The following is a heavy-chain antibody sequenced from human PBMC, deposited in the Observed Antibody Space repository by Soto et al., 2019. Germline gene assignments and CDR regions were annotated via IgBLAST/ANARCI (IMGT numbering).Heavy chain of an antibody. CDR3: ARETRRGYSGGADV. CDR1: GGSISSGGYY. CDR2: IYYSGST. D-gene: IGHD5-12*01. J-gene: IGHJ6*04. Sequence: SETLSLTGTVSGGSISSGGYYWSWIRQHPGKGLEWIGYIYYSGSTYYNPSLKSRVTISVDTSKNQFSLKLSSVTAADTAVYYCARETRRGYSGGADVWGKGTTVTVSS. V-gene: IGHV4-31*03.